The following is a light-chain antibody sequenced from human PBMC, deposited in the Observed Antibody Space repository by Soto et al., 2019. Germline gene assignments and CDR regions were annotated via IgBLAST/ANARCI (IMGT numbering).Light chain of an antibody. CDR2: AAT. V-gene: IGKV3-15*01. J-gene: IGKJ1*01. CDR3: QQYSNWPWT. CDR1: QSVSTK. Sequence: MVMTQSPATLSVSPGERATLSCRASQSVSTKLAWYQQKPGQAPRLLIYAATTWATGVPPRFSGSGSGTEFTLTISSLQSEDFAIYYCQQYSNWPWTFGQGTKVDIK.